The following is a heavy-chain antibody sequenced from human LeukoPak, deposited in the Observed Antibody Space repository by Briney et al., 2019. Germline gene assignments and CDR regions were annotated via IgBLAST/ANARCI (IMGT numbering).Heavy chain of an antibody. D-gene: IGHD6-19*01. CDR1: GGSFSGYY. CDR2: INHSGST. J-gene: IGHJ4*02. V-gene: IGHV4-34*01. Sequence: SETLSLTCAVYGGSFSGYYWSWIRQPPGKGLEWIGEINHSGSTNYNPSLKSRVTISVDTSKNQFSLKLSSVTAADTAVYYCARDPGIAVAGTGTSFDYWGQGTLVTVSS. CDR3: ARDPGIAVAGTGTSFDY.